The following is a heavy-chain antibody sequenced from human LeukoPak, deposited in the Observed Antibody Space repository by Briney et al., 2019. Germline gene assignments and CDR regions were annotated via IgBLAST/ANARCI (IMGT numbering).Heavy chain of an antibody. D-gene: IGHD2-8*01. CDR1: GGSFSGYY. V-gene: IGHV4-34*01. J-gene: IGHJ4*02. Sequence: SETLSLTCAVYGGSFSGYYWSWIRQPPGKGLEWIGEINHSGSTNYNPSLKSRVTISVDTSKNQFSLKLISVTAADTAMYYCARHRAYCINGECRTTFDYWGQGTLVTVSS. CDR2: INHSGST. CDR3: ARHRAYCINGECRTTFDY.